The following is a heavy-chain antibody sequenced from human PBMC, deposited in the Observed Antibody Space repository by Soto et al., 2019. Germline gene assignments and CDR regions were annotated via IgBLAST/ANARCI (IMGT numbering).Heavy chain of an antibody. J-gene: IGHJ3*02. CDR2: IVVGSGNT. V-gene: IGHV1-58*02. Sequence: GASVKVSCKASGFSFTSSAMQWVRQARGQRLEWIGWIVVGSGNTNYAQKFQERVTITRDMSTSTAYMELSSLRSEDTAVYYCAADERYSSSWYIAFDIWGQGTRVTVS. CDR3: AADERYSSSWYIAFDI. CDR1: GFSFTSSA. D-gene: IGHD6-13*01.